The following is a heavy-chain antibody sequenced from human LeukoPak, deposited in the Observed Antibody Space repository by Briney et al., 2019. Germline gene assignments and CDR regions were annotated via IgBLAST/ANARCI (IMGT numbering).Heavy chain of an antibody. CDR2: IKQDGSEK. Sequence: GGSLRLSCAASGFTFSSYWMSWVRQAPGKGLEWVANIKQDGSEKYYVDSVKGRFTISRDNAKNSLYLQMNSLRAEDTAVYYCAKKSATYGDYATQDYWGQGTLVTVSS. CDR1: GFTFSSYW. CDR3: AKKSATYGDYATQDY. V-gene: IGHV3-7*01. J-gene: IGHJ4*02. D-gene: IGHD4-17*01.